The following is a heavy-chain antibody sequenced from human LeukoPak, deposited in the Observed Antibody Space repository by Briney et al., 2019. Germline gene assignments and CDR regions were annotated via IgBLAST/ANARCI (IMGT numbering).Heavy chain of an antibody. J-gene: IGHJ4*02. CDR1: GFTVSSSY. D-gene: IGHD2-2*01. CDR3: AGGLVPAAKDY. V-gene: IGHV3-53*05. Sequence: GGSLRLSCAASGFTVSSSYMSWVRQAPGKGLEWVSVIYAGGTTYYPDSVKGRFTISRDNFRNTLDLQMNSLRTEDTAVYFCAGGLVPAAKDYWGQGTLVTVSS. CDR2: IYAGGTT.